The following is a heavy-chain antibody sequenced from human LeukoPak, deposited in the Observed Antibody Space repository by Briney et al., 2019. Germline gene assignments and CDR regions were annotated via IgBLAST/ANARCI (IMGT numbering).Heavy chain of an antibody. Sequence: ASVKVSCKASGYTFTSYYMHWVRQAPGQGLEWMGIINPSGGSTSYAQKFQGRVTMTRDTSTSTVYMELSSPRSEDTAVYYCASRARGYDSRSGYNGMDVWGQGTTVTVSS. CDR2: INPSGGST. V-gene: IGHV1-46*01. CDR1: GYTFTSYY. D-gene: IGHD3-3*01. CDR3: ASRARGYDSRSGYNGMDV. J-gene: IGHJ6*02.